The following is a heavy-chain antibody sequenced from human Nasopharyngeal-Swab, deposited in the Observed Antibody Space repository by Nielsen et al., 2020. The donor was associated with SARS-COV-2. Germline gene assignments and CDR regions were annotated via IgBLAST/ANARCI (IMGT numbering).Heavy chain of an antibody. Sequence: GSLRLSCAVYGGSFSGYYWSWIRQPPGKGLEWIGEINHSGSTNYNPSLKSRVTISVDTSKNQFSLKLSSVTAADTAVYYCARVGSSWSSFDYWGQGTLVTVSS. CDR2: INHSGST. D-gene: IGHD6-13*01. CDR1: GGSFSGYY. V-gene: IGHV4-34*01. CDR3: ARVGSSWSSFDY. J-gene: IGHJ4*02.